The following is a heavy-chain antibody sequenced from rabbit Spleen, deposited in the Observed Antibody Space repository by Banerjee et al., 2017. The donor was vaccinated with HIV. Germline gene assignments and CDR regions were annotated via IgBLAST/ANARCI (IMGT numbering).Heavy chain of an antibody. CDR1: GFSFSDRDV. J-gene: IGHJ4*01. CDR2: INAATAKP. CDR3: ARDAGTYPYIDVYFSL. V-gene: IGHV1S45*01. D-gene: IGHD4-2*01. Sequence: QEQLVESGGGLVQPEGSLTLTCKASGFSFSDRDVMCWVRQAPGKGLEWIACINAATAKPVYASWAKGRFTISRTSSTTVTLQMTSLTAADTATYFCARDAGTYPYIDVYFSLWGPGTLVTVS.